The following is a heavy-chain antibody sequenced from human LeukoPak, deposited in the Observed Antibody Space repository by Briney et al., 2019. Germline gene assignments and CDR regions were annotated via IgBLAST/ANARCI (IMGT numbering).Heavy chain of an antibody. CDR3: ARHEIVVVPAAYPYDAFDI. CDR1: GGSISSSSYY. J-gene: IGHJ3*02. V-gene: IGHV4-39*01. D-gene: IGHD2-2*01. Sequence: PSETLSLTCTVSGGSISSSSYYWGWIRQPPGKGLEWIGSIYYSGSTYYNPSLKSRVTISVDTSKNQFSLRLSSVTAADTAVYYCARHEIVVVPAAYPYDAFDIWGQGTMVTVSS. CDR2: IYYSGST.